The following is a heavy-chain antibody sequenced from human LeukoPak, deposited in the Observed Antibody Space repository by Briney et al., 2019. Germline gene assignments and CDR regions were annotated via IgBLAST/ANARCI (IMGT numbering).Heavy chain of an antibody. V-gene: IGHV5-51*01. D-gene: IGHD1-26*01. J-gene: IGHJ4*02. CDR1: GYSFTSYW. CDR3: ARSWDSGSQGPNVLIDY. CDR2: IYPGDSDT. Sequence: GESLKISCKGSGYSFTSYWIGWVRQMPGKGLEWMGIIYPGDSDTRYSPSFQGQVPVSADKSISTAYLQWSSLKASDTAMYYCARSWDSGSQGPNVLIDYWGQGTLVTVSS.